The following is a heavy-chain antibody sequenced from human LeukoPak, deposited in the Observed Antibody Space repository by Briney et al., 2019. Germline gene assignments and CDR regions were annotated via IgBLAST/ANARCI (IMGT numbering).Heavy chain of an antibody. Sequence: GESLKISCKGSGYSFTKYWIGWVRQLPGKGLEWMAIIYPGDSDTRYTPSFQGQVTISVDKSINTAYLQWNTLKASDTAMYYCARPGYHYGMDLWGQGTTVTVSS. CDR3: ARPGYHYGMDL. J-gene: IGHJ6*02. CDR1: GYSFTKYW. CDR2: IYPGDSDT. V-gene: IGHV5-51*01.